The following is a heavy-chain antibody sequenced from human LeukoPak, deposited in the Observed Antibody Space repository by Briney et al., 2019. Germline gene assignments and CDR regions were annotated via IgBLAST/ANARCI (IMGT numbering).Heavy chain of an antibody. CDR3: AKLPPRVVPAANYYFDY. V-gene: IGHV3-23*01. CDR1: GFTFSNYA. D-gene: IGHD2-2*01. Sequence: AGSLRLSCAASGFTFSNYAMNWVRQAPGKGLEWVSGISDSSGSTYYADSVKGRFTVSRDNSKNTLYLQMNSLRAEDTAVYYCAKLPPRVVPAANYYFDYWGQGTLVTVSS. J-gene: IGHJ4*02. CDR2: ISDSSGST.